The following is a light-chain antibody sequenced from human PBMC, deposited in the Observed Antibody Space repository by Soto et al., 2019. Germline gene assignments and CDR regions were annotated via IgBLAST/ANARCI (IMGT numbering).Light chain of an antibody. Sequence: HSALTQPPSASGSPGQSVTISCTGTSSDVGGYNYVSWYQQHPGKAPKLMIYEVSKRPSGVPDRFSGSKSGNTASLTVSGLQAEDEADYYCSSYPGSNNLVVFGGGTKLTVL. CDR2: EVS. J-gene: IGLJ2*01. CDR1: SSDVGGYNY. V-gene: IGLV2-8*01. CDR3: SSYPGSNNLVV.